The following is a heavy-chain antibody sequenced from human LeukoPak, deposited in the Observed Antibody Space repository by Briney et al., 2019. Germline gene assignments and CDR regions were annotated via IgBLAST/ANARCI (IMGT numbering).Heavy chain of an antibody. D-gene: IGHD2-15*01. Sequence: SETLPLTCTVSGGSISSSSYYWGWIRQPPGKGLEWIGSIYYSGGTYYYPSLKSRVTISVDTSKNQFSLKLTSVTAADTAVYYCARHSLPYCSGGTCYGDNDAFDIWGQGTMVTISS. V-gene: IGHV4-39*01. CDR1: GGSISSSSYY. CDR2: IYYSGGT. J-gene: IGHJ3*02. CDR3: ARHSLPYCSGGTCYGDNDAFDI.